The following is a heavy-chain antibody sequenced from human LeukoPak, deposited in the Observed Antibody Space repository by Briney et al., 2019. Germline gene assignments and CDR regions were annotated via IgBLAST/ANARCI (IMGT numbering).Heavy chain of an antibody. CDR3: AREVPDGYNIDY. D-gene: IGHD5-24*01. Sequence: GSTKYNPSLKSRVSISVDTSKNQFSLKLNSVTAADTAVYYCAREVPDGYNIDYWGQGTLVTVSS. V-gene: IGHV4-59*01. CDR2: GST. J-gene: IGHJ4*02.